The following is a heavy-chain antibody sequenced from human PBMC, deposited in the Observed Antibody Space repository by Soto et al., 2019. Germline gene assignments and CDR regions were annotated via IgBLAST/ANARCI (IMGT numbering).Heavy chain of an antibody. CDR3: AKDRDSSSLGFDY. J-gene: IGHJ4*02. CDR1: GFTFSDYG. CDR2: ISYDGSNE. Sequence: QVQLVESGGGVVQPGRSLRLSCAVSGFTFSDYGMHWVRQAPGKGLEWVALISYDGSNEYHLDSVKGRFTISRDNSKNTLYLQMNSLRDEDLAVYFCAKDRDSSSLGFDYWGQGTLVTVSS. V-gene: IGHV3-30*18. D-gene: IGHD6-6*01.